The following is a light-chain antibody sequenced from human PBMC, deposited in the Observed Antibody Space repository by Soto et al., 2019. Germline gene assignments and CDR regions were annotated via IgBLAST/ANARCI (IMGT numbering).Light chain of an antibody. CDR3: QQRSNWPTWT. CDR2: GAS. J-gene: IGKJ1*01. Sequence: DIFLTQSPGTLSLSPGERATLSCGASQSVSSNLAWYQQKRGQAPRLLIYGASTRATGIPARFSGSGSGTDFTLTISSLETEDFAVYYCQQRSNWPTWTFGQGTKVDIK. V-gene: IGKV3-11*01. CDR1: QSVSSN.